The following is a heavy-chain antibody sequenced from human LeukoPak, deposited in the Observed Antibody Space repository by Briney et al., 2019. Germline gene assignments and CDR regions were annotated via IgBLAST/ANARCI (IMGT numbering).Heavy chain of an antibody. CDR3: ARFDYHGSGGLFDQ. Sequence: GGSLRLSCAASGFTFSNYWMTWVRQAPGKGLEWVANINQDASEKVYVDSVMGRFTLSRDNAKNSLYLQMNSLRAEDTAVYYCARFDYHGSGGLFDQWGQGTLVTVSS. CDR1: GFTFSNYW. CDR2: INQDASEK. V-gene: IGHV3-7*01. J-gene: IGHJ4*02. D-gene: IGHD3-10*01.